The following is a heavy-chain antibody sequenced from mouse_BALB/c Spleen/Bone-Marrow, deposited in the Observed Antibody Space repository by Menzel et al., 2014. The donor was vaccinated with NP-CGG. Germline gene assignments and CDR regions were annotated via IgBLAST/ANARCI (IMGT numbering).Heavy chain of an antibody. V-gene: IGHV1S29*02. CDR3: ARLGRDY. CDR2: IYPYNGGT. CDR1: GYTFTYYN. Sequence: VQLPQPGPELVKPGASVKISCKASGYTFTYYNMYWVKQSHGKSLEWIGYIYPYNGGTCYNQKFKSKATLTVDNSSSRAYMELRSVKSEDSAGNYCARLGRDYWGQGTTLTVSS. J-gene: IGHJ2*01. D-gene: IGHD4-1*01.